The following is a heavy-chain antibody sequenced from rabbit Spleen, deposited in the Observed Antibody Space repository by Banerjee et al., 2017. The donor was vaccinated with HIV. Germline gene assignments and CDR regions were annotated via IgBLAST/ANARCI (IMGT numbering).Heavy chain of an antibody. V-gene: IGHV1S40*01. CDR3: ARDGAGGSYFAL. CDR1: GFSFSSSDY. CDR2: IAGSSSGFT. J-gene: IGHJ6*01. D-gene: IGHD8-1*01. Sequence: QSLEESGGDLVKPGASLTLTCTASGFSFSSSDYMCWVRQAPGKGLEWISCIAGSSSGFTYAATWAKGRCTCSKTASTTVTWQMTSLTVADTATYFGARDGAGGSYFALWGPGTLVTVS.